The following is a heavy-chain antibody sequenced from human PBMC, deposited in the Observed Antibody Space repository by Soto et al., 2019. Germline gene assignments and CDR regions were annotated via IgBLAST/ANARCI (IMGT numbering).Heavy chain of an antibody. CDR2: MSYDGSNK. J-gene: IGHJ4*02. V-gene: IGHV3-30*18. CDR1: GFTFSTYG. Sequence: QVQLVESGGGVVQPGRSLRLSCAASGFTFSTYGMHWVRQAPGKGLEWVAVMSYDGSNKYYADSVRGRFTISRDNSKNTLYLQMNSLRVEDTAVYYCAKGGGSYYRHPRIDHWGQGTLPTVSS. CDR3: AKGGGSYYRHPRIDH. D-gene: IGHD1-26*01.